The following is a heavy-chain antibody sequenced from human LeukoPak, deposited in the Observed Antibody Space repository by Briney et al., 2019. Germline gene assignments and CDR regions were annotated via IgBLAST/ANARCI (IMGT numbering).Heavy chain of an antibody. CDR2: IYSGGST. CDR3: ARDPIEGVSRSFWYFDL. Sequence: GGSLRLSCAASGFTVSSNYMSWVRQAPGKGLEWVSVIYSGGSTYYTDPVKGRFTISRDNSKNTLYLQMNSLRAEDTAVYYCARDPIEGVSRSFWYFDLWGRGTLVTVSS. J-gene: IGHJ2*01. D-gene: IGHD2-2*01. V-gene: IGHV3-66*02. CDR1: GFTVSSNY.